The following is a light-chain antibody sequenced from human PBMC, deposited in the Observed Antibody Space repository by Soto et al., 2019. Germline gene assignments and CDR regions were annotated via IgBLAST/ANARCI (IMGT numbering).Light chain of an antibody. Sequence: MTQSPSSLSASVGDRVTITCRASQGIGDTLAWYQHKPGQTPRLLIYDTSARATGVPARFSGSRSGPEFTLTINSLQSEDFAIYYCQRYNNWPLTFGGGTKVESK. CDR3: QRYNNWPLT. V-gene: IGKV3-15*01. J-gene: IGKJ4*01. CDR2: DTS. CDR1: QGIGDT.